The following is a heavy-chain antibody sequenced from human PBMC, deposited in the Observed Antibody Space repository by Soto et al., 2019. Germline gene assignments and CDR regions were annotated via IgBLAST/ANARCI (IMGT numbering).Heavy chain of an antibody. CDR1: GYTFTSYD. V-gene: IGHV1-18*01. CDR3: ARVLTYDDFWSGYRSLNWFDP. Sequence: QVQLVQSGAEVKKPGASVKVSCKASGYTFTSYDISWVRQAPGQGREWMGWISAYNGNTNYAQKLQGRVTMTTDTSTSTAYMELRSLRSVDAAVYYCARVLTYDDFWSGYRSLNWFDPWGQGTLVTVSS. D-gene: IGHD3-3*01. CDR2: ISAYNGNT. J-gene: IGHJ5*02.